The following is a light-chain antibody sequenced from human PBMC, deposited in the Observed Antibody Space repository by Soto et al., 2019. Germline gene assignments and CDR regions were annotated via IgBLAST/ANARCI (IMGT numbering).Light chain of an antibody. Sequence: QSALTQPASVSGSPGQSITISCTGTSSDVGGYNYVSWYQQHPGKVPKLMIYDVSNRPSGVSNRFSGSKSGNTASLTISGLQAEDEADYYCSSYTSSSPLYVFGTGTKVTVL. V-gene: IGLV2-14*01. J-gene: IGLJ1*01. CDR2: DVS. CDR3: SSYTSSSPLYV. CDR1: SSDVGGYNY.